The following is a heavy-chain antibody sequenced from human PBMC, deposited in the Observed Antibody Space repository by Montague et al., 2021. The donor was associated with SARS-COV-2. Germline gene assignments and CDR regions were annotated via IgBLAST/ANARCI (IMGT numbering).Heavy chain of an antibody. J-gene: IGHJ4*02. Sequence: SETLSLTCSVSGGSISDYYRNWIRQPPGKGLEWIGYIYYNTGTTNYNPSLQSRVTISLDTSKNQFPLNLRSVTAADTALYFCARGTGYDYYFDCWGLGTLVTVSS. D-gene: IGHD5-12*01. CDR1: GGSISDYY. CDR3: ARGTGYDYYFDC. V-gene: IGHV4-59*01. CDR2: IYYNTGTT.